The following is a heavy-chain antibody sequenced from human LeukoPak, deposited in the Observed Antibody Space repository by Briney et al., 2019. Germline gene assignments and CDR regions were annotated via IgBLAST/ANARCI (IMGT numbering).Heavy chain of an antibody. J-gene: IGHJ4*02. V-gene: IGHV4-34*01. CDR3: ARGWRWLRSFDY. CDR2: INHSGST. D-gene: IGHD5-12*01. Sequence: SETLSLTCAVYGGSFSGYYWSWIRQPPGKGLEWIGEINHSGSTNYNPSLKSRVTISVDTSKNQFSLELSSVTAADTAVYYCARGWRWLRSFDYWGQGTLVTVSS. CDR1: GGSFSGYY.